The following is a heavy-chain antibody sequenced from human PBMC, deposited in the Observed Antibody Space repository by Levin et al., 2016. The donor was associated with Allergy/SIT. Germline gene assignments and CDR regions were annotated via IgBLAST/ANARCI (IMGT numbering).Heavy chain of an antibody. V-gene: IGHV1-2*02. J-gene: IGHJ5*02. CDR2: INPNSGGT. Sequence: WVRQAPGQGLEWMGWINPNSGGTNYAQKFQGRVTMTRDTSISTAYMELSRLRSDDTAVYYCARGGGRYSSSWYQYNWFDPWGQGTLVTVSS. CDR3: ARGGGRYSSSWYQYNWFDP. D-gene: IGHD6-13*01.